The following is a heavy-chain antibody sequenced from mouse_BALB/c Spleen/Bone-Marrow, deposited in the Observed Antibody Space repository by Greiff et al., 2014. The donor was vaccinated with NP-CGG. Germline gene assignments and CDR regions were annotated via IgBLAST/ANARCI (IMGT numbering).Heavy chain of an antibody. CDR1: GYTFTSYW. CDR3: TRSRDYGNWFAY. V-gene: IGHV1S127*01. CDR2: IDPSDSYT. J-gene: IGHJ3*01. Sequence: QVQLQQPGAELVKPGASVKMSCKASGYTFTSYWMHWVKQRPGQGLEWIGVIDPSDSYTSYNQKFKGKATLTVDTSSSTAYMRLSSLTSEDSAVYYCTRSRDYGNWFAYWGQGTLVTVSA. D-gene: IGHD2-1*01.